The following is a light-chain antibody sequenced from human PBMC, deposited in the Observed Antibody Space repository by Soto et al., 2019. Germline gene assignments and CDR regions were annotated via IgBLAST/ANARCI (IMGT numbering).Light chain of an antibody. CDR1: SSDVGSYNY. CDR3: SSYRRSSTHV. V-gene: IGLV2-14*01. Sequence: QSALTQPASVSGSPGQSITISCTGTSSDVGSYNYVSWLQQHPGQAPKLIIYEVTNRASGVPDRFSASKSGNTASLTISGLQAGDEAAYYCSSYRRSSTHVFGTGTKLTVL. CDR2: EVT. J-gene: IGLJ1*01.